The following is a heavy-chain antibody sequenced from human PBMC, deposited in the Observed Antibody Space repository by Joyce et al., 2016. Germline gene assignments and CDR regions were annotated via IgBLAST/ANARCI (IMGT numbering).Heavy chain of an antibody. CDR1: GSTLSSSS. CDR2: ISGTSYYI. J-gene: IGHJ6*02. V-gene: IGHV3-21*01. Sequence: QLVESGGGVVKPGGSLRLSCEASGSTLSSSSMSWLRQAPGKGLEWVAAISGTSYYIFHAETVRGRFTVSRDNAKKTLYLQMNSLRAEDSAVFYCARGGISYYYAMDVWGQGTTVTVSS. CDR3: ARGGISYYYAMDV. D-gene: IGHD3-16*01.